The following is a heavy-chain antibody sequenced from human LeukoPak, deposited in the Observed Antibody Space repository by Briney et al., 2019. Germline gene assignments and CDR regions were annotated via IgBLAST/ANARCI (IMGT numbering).Heavy chain of an antibody. Sequence: SETLSLTCTVSGGSISSSSYYWGWIRQPPGKGLEWIGSIYYSGSTYYNPSLKSRVTISVDTSKNQFSLKLSSVTAADTAVYYCARDSGSTLGYFDYWGQGTLVTVSS. V-gene: IGHV4-39*07. CDR1: GGSISSSSYY. CDR3: ARDSGSTLGYFDY. D-gene: IGHD1-26*01. CDR2: IYYSGST. J-gene: IGHJ4*02.